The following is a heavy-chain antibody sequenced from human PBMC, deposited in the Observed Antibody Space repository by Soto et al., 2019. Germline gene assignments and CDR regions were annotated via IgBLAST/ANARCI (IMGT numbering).Heavy chain of an antibody. Sequence: EVLLVESGGGLVQPGGSLRLSCTASGFTFSSYSMNCVRQAPGKGLEWVSYISSHSRNTHYADSVKGRFTISRDNARNSLYLQMTGLRDEDTAVYFCAIYYDEVYYYGMDVWGQGTTAIVSS. CDR2: ISSHSRNT. V-gene: IGHV3-48*02. CDR3: AIYYDEVYYYGMDV. CDR1: GFTFSSYS. D-gene: IGHD3-3*01. J-gene: IGHJ6*02.